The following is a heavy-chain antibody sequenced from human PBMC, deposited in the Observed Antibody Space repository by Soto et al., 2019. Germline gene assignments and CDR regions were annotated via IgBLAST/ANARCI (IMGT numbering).Heavy chain of an antibody. D-gene: IGHD6-6*01. Sequence: PSETLSLTCSVSGDSINSDKYYWGWIRQPPGKGLEWIGSIYFRGSTYYNPSLKSRVTISVDTSKNQFSLKLSSVTAADTAVYYCARAGSSIAARRARFDYWGQGTLVTVSS. V-gene: IGHV4-39*07. J-gene: IGHJ4*02. CDR3: ARAGSSIAARRARFDY. CDR1: GDSINSDKYY. CDR2: IYFRGST.